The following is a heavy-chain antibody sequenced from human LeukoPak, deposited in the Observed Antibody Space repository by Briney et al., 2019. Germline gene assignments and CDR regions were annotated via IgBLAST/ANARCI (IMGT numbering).Heavy chain of an antibody. V-gene: IGHV4-34*01. J-gene: IGHJ6*03. D-gene: IGHD2-21*02. CDR3: ARSMTEVYYYYYYMDV. CDR1: GGSISSYY. Sequence: SETLSLTCTVSGGSISSYYWSWIRQPPGKGLEWIGEINHSGSTNYNPSLKSRVTISVDTSKNQFSLKLSSVTAADTAVYYCARSMTEVYYYYYYMDVWGKGTTVTVSS. CDR2: INHSGST.